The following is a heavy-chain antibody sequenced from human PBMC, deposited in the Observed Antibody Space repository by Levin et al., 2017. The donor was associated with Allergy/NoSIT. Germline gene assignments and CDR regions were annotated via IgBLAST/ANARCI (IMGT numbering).Heavy chain of an antibody. CDR3: ARPLTTGDTAMVYNY. D-gene: IGHD5-18*01. CDR2: ISYDGSNK. V-gene: IGHV3-30-3*01. J-gene: IGHJ4*02. Sequence: SCAASGFTFSSYAMHWVRQAPGKGLEWVAVISYDGSNKYYADSVKGRFTISRDNSKNTLYLQMNSLRAEDTAVYYCARPLTTGDTAMVYNYWGQGTLVTVSS. CDR1: GFTFSSYA.